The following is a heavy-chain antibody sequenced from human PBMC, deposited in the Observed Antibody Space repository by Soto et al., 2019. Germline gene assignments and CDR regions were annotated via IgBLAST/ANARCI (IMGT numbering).Heavy chain of an antibody. CDR3: ARERGGYCSGGSCQLLDY. D-gene: IGHD2-15*01. V-gene: IGHV1-69*12. CDR1: GGTFSSYA. CDR2: IIPIFGTA. J-gene: IGHJ4*02. Sequence: QVQLVQSGAEVKKPGSSVKVSCKASGGTFSSYAISWVRQAPGQGLEWMGGIIPIFGTANYAQKFQGRVTITADESTSTAYMELSSLRSEDTAVYYCARERGGYCSGGSCQLLDYWGQGTLVTVSS.